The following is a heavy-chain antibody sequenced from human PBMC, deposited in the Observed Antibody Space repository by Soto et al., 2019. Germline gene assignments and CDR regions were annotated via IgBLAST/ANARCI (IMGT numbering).Heavy chain of an antibody. CDR1: GFTFSSYG. Sequence: LRLSCAASGFTFSSYGMHWVRQAPGKGLEWVAVIWYDGSNKYYADSVKGRFTISRDNSKNTLYLQMNSLRAEDTAVYYCARERGDTYYYYGVDVWGQGTTVTVSS. V-gene: IGHV3-33*01. CDR2: IWYDGSNK. J-gene: IGHJ6*02. CDR3: ARERGDTYYYYGVDV.